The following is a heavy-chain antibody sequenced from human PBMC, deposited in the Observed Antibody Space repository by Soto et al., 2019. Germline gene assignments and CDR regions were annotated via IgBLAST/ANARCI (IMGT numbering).Heavy chain of an antibody. CDR3: ARHGQLYNSGWYLNWFDP. V-gene: IGHV4-39*01. CDR1: GGSIVDLGCY. D-gene: IGHD6-19*01. J-gene: IGHJ5*02. Sequence: SEILCVTCSVSGGSIVDLGCYWVWIRQPPGKGLEWIGSVYYSGSTYYNPSLKSRVTISVDTSKNQFSLKLSSVTAADTAVYYCARHGQLYNSGWYLNWFDPWGQGTLVTVSS. CDR2: VYYSGST.